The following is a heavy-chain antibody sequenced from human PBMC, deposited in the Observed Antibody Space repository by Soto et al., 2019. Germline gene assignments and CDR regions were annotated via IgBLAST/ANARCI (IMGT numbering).Heavy chain of an antibody. J-gene: IGHJ2*01. CDR3: ARDGAVRATEYFDP. D-gene: IGHD1-26*01. Sequence: EVQLVESGGGLVKPGGSLRLSCAASGFTFSSYSMNWVRQAPGKGLEWDSSISSSSSYIYYADSVKGRFTISRDNAKNSLYLQMNSLRSEDTAVYYCARDGAVRATEYFDPWGRGTLVTVSS. CDR2: ISSSSSYI. CDR1: GFTFSSYS. V-gene: IGHV3-21*01.